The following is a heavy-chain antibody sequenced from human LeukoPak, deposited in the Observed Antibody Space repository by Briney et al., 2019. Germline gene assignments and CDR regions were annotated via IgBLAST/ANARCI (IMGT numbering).Heavy chain of an antibody. D-gene: IGHD6-19*01. V-gene: IGHV4-61*09. CDR1: AGSISSGSDY. Sequence: SQTLSLTCTVSAGSISSGSDYWTWIRQPAGKGLEWIGHLYSSGATSYNPSLQTRVTISVDASKYQFSLRLTSVTAADTAVYYCARAGGNGAWYGTIDSWGQGTLVTVSS. CDR2: LYSSGAT. CDR3: ARAGGNGAWYGTIDS. J-gene: IGHJ4*02.